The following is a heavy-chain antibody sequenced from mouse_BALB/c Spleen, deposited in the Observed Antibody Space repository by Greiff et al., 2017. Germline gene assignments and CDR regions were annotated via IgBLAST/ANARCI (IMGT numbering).Heavy chain of an antibody. J-gene: IGHJ4*01. CDR2: IYPGDGST. V-gene: IGHV1S56*01. Sequence: QVQLKQSGPELVKPGASVKMSCKASGYTFTSYYIHWVKQRPGQGLEWIGWIYPGDGSTKYNEKFKGKTTLTADKSSSTAYMLLSSLTSEDSAIYFCARNYGYAMDYWGQGTSVTVSS. D-gene: IGHD1-1*01. CDR1: GYTFTSYY. CDR3: ARNYGYAMDY.